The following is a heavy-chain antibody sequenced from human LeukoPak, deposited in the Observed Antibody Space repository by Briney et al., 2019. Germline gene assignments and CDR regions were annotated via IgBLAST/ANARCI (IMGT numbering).Heavy chain of an antibody. CDR1: GFTFSSYW. V-gene: IGHV3-74*01. CDR2: INSHGSST. D-gene: IGHD4-23*01. CDR3: AKGDYGGNSHTFDI. J-gene: IGHJ3*02. Sequence: GGSLRLSCAASGFTFSSYWMHWVRQVPGKGLVWVSRINSHGSSTSYADSVKGRFTISRDNAKNTLSLQVNSLRSEDTAVYFCAKGDYGGNSHTFDIWGQGTMVTVSS.